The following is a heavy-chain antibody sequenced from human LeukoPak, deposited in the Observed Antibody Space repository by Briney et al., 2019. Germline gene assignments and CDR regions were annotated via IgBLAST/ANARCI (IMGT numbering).Heavy chain of an antibody. V-gene: IGHV4-59*08. J-gene: IGHJ4*02. D-gene: IGHD2-8*02. Sequence: PSETLSLTCTVSGGSISSYYWSWIRQPPGKGLEWIGYIYYSGSTNYNPSPKSRVTISVDTSKNQFSLKLSSVTAADTAVYYCARHTPLWYYFDYWGQGTLVTVSS. CDR1: GGSISSYY. CDR2: IYYSGST. CDR3: ARHTPLWYYFDY.